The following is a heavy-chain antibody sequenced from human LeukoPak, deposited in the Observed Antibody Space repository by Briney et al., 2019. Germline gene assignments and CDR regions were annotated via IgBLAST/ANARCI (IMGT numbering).Heavy chain of an antibody. V-gene: IGHV3-23*01. CDR2: ISGSGDST. CDR3: AKEDYYYYGMDV. CDR1: GFTFSTYA. J-gene: IGHJ6*02. Sequence: GGSLRLSCAASGFTFSTYAMNWVRQAPGKGLEWVSAISGSGDSTYHADSVKGRFTISRDNSKNTLYLQMNSLRAEDTAVYYCAKEDYYYYGMDVWGQGTTVTVSS.